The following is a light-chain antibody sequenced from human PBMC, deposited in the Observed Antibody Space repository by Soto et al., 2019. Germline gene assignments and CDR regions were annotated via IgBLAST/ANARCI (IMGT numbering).Light chain of an antibody. J-gene: IGKJ1*01. CDR1: QSISAW. CDR3: QQYNNYGSWT. CDR2: KAS. Sequence: DLPMTQSPSTLSASVGDRVTITCRASQSISAWLAWYQQKPGKAPKLLIYKASSLESGVPSRFSGSGSGTDFTLTISSLQPDDFATYYCQQYNNYGSWTFGQGTKVEIK. V-gene: IGKV1-5*03.